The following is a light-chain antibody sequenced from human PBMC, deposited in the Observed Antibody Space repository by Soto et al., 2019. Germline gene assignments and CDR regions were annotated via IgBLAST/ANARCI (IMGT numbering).Light chain of an antibody. CDR3: QQYGISPFT. Sequence: EIVLTQSPGTLSLSPGERATLSCRASQSVSSNYLAWYQQKPGQAPRLLVYGASIRATGIPDRFSGSGSGTDLALTISRVEPEDFAVYYCQQYGISPFTFGPGTKVDIK. CDR1: QSVSSNY. J-gene: IGKJ3*01. V-gene: IGKV3-20*01. CDR2: GAS.